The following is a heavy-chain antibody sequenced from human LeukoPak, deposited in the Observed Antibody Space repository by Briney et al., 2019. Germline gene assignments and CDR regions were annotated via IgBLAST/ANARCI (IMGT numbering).Heavy chain of an antibody. Sequence: PGRSLSLSCTASGFTFGDYAMSWVRQAPGKGLEWVGFIRSKAYGGTTEYAASVKGRFTISRDDSKSIAYLQMNSLKTEDTAVYYCTRDLSYYGSGSYRWGQGTLVTVSS. J-gene: IGHJ4*02. V-gene: IGHV3-49*04. CDR2: IRSKAYGGTT. CDR3: TRDLSYYGSGSYR. CDR1: GFTFGDYA. D-gene: IGHD3-10*01.